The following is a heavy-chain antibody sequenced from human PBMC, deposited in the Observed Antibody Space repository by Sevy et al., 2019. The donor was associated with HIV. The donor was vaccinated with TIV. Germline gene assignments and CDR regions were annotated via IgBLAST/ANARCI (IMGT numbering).Heavy chain of an antibody. CDR1: GYSISSGYY. CDR2: MYQSGRT. J-gene: IGHJ4*02. Sequence: SETLSLTCTVSGYSISSGYYWGWIRQPPGKGLEWIGSMYQSGRTYYNPSLKSRVTISADTSKKQLSLNLRSVTAADTAVYYCARDRAVTTFGVVTHWGYSDHWGQGILVTVSS. V-gene: IGHV4-38-2*02. D-gene: IGHD3-3*01. CDR3: ARDRAVTTFGVVTHWGYSDH.